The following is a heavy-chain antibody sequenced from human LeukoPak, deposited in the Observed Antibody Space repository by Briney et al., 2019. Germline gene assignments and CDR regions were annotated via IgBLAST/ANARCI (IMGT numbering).Heavy chain of an antibody. CDR1: GFTVSSNY. CDR3: ARDSPEYSSGPPVDY. Sequence: GGSLRLSCAASGFTVSSNYMSWVRQAPGKGLEWVSDIYSGGSTYYADSVKGRFTVSRDNSKNTLYLQMNSLRAEDTAVYYCARDSPEYSSGPPVDYWGQGTLVTVSS. D-gene: IGHD6-19*01. J-gene: IGHJ4*02. V-gene: IGHV3-66*02. CDR2: IYSGGST.